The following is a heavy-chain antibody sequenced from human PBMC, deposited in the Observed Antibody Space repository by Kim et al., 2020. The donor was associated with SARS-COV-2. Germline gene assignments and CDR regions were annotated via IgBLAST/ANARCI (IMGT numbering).Heavy chain of an antibody. CDR3: ARGQVDSRGYSVDY. D-gene: IGHD3-22*01. Sequence: GGSLRLSCAGSGFAFSTYSMNWVRQTPGKGLEWISYIRSDGTKIYYADSVKGRFAISRDNAKNSLYLQMSSLRDEDTALYYCARGQVDSRGYSVDYWGQGTLVTVSS. CDR1: GFAFSTYS. CDR2: IRSDGTKI. J-gene: IGHJ4*02. V-gene: IGHV3-48*02.